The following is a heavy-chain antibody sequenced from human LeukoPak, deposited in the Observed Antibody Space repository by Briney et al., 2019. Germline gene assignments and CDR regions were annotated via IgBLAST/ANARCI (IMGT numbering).Heavy chain of an antibody. V-gene: IGHV1-69*13. CDR3: ARDGPGASPVG. J-gene: IGHJ4*02. D-gene: IGHD7-27*01. Sequence: SVKVSCKASGGTSSSYAISWVRQAPGQGLEWMGGIIPIFGTANYAQKFQGRVTITADESTSTAYMELSSLRSEDAAVYYCARDGPGASPVGWGQGTLVTVSS. CDR2: IIPIFGTA. CDR1: GGTSSSYA.